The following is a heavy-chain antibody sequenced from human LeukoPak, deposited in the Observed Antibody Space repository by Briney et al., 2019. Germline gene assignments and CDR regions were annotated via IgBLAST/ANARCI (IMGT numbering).Heavy chain of an antibody. CDR2: IYSGGST. CDR3: ARDWEYSSDY. D-gene: IGHD6-6*01. CDR1: EFSVGSNY. Sequence: PAGGSLRLSCAASEFSVGSNYMTWVRQAPGKGLEWVSLIYSGGSTYYADSVKGRFTISRDNSKNTLYLQMNSLRAEDTAVYYCARDWEYSSDYWGQGTLVTVSS. V-gene: IGHV3-66*01. J-gene: IGHJ4*02.